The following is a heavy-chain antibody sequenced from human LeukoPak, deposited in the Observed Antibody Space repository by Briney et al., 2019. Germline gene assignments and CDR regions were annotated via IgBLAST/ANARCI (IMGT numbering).Heavy chain of an antibody. CDR1: GGSISSGSYY. CDR3: ARVDGDYVSPVRWFDP. J-gene: IGHJ5*02. V-gene: IGHV4-61*02. Sequence: SETLSLTCTVSGGSISSGSYYWSWIRQPAGKGLEWIGRIYTSGSTNYNPSLKSRVTISVDTSKNQFSLKLSSVTAADTAVYYCARVDGDYVSPVRWFDPWGQGTLVTVSS. CDR2: IYTSGST. D-gene: IGHD4-17*01.